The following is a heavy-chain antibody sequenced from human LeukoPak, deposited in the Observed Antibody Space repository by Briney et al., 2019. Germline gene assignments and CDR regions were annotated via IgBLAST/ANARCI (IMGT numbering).Heavy chain of an antibody. Sequence: ASVKVSCKASGGTFSSYAISWVRQAPGQGLEWMGGIIPIFGTANYAQKFQGRVTVTADESTSTAYMKLSSLRSEDTAVYYCASFSRRYGMDVWGQGTTVTVSS. V-gene: IGHV1-69*13. J-gene: IGHJ6*02. CDR2: IIPIFGTA. CDR3: ASFSRRYGMDV. CDR1: GGTFSSYA.